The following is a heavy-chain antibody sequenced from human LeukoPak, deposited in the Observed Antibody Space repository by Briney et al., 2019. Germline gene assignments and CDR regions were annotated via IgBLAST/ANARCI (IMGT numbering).Heavy chain of an antibody. CDR3: ARVHYYGSGKPFGY. V-gene: IGHV3-11*03. CDR1: GFTFGDYY. J-gene: IGHJ4*02. CDR2: ISSSSSYT. Sequence: SGGSLILSCAASGFTFGDYYMSWIRQAPGKGLEWVSYISSSSSYTKYADSVKGRFTISRDNAKNSLYLQMNSLRAEDTAVYYCARVHYYGSGKPFGYWGQGTLVTVSS. D-gene: IGHD3-10*01.